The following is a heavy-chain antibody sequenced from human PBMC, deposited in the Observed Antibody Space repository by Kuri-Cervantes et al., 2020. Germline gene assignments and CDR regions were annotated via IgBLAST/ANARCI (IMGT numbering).Heavy chain of an antibody. V-gene: IGHV1-8*01. D-gene: IGHD2-21*02. J-gene: IGHJ5*02. CDR3: ERGTLGVGVTATHNWFDP. CDR2: MNPNSGNT. Sequence: ASVKVSCKASGYTFTSYYINWVRQATGQGLEWMGWMNPNSGNTNYAQKLQGRVTMTTDTSTSTAYMELRSLRSDDTAVYYCERGTLGVGVTATHNWFDPWGQGTLVTVSS. CDR1: GYTFTSYY.